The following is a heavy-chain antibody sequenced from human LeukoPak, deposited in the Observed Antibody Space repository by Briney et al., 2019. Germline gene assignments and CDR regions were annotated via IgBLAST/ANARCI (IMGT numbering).Heavy chain of an antibody. J-gene: IGHJ4*02. CDR3: AVGVTGTTPLFDY. CDR1: GYTFTSYD. D-gene: IGHD1-7*01. CDR2: INPNSGGT. Sequence: ASVKVSCKASGYTFTSYDINWVRQATGQGLEWMGWINPNSGGTNYAQKFQGRVTMTRDTSISTAHMELSRLRSDDTAVYYCAVGVTGTTPLFDYWGQGTLVTVSS. V-gene: IGHV1-2*02.